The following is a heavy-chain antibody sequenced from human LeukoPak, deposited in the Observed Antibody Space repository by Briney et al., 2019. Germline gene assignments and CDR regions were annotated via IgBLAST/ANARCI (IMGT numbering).Heavy chain of an antibody. J-gene: IGHJ6*03. D-gene: IGHD4-17*01. V-gene: IGHV4-31*03. CDR2: IYYSGST. CDR3: ARRGGTTVTTYAPYYYYMDV. Sequence: PSQTLSLTCTVSGGSISSGGYYWSWIRQHPGKGLEWIGYIYYSGSTYYNPSLKSRVTISVDTSKNQFSLKLSSVTAAEPAVYYCARRGGTTVTTYAPYYYYMDVWGKGTTVTVSS. CDR1: GGSISSGGYY.